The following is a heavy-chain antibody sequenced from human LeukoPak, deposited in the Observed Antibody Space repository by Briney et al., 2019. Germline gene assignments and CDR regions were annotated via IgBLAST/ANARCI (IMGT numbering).Heavy chain of an antibody. CDR1: GFTFSSYE. D-gene: IGHD3-22*01. Sequence: PGGSLRLSCAASGFTFSSYEMDWVRKAPGKGLEWVSYISSSGRTIYYADSVKGRFAISRDNAQSSLYLQMNSLRAEDTAVCYCARDQEDSSGYHHLHFDLWGRGTLVSVSS. V-gene: IGHV3-48*03. J-gene: IGHJ2*01. CDR3: ARDQEDSSGYHHLHFDL. CDR2: ISSSGRTI.